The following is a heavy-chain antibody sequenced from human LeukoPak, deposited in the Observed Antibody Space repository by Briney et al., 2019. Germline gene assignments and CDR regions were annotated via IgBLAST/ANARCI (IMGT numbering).Heavy chain of an antibody. CDR2: IYYSGST. Sequence: SETLSLTCTVSGGSISSGDYYWSWIRQPPGKGLEWIGYIYYSGSTYYNPSLKSRVTISVDTSKNQFSLKLSSVTAADTAVYYCARDYSDSSGYSPFQHWGQGTLVTVSS. D-gene: IGHD3-22*01. CDR1: GGSISSGDYY. CDR3: ARDYSDSSGYSPFQH. V-gene: IGHV4-30-4*01. J-gene: IGHJ1*01.